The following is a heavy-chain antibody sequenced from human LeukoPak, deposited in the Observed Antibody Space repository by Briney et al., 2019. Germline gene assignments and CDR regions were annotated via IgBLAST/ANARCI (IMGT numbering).Heavy chain of an antibody. J-gene: IGHJ4*02. CDR1: GFTFRSYG. D-gene: IGHD5-12*01. Sequence: GGSLRLSCAASGFTFRSYGMHWVRQAPGKGLEWVAFIRYDGTNKYYADSVKGRFTISRDNSENTLYLQMNSLRAEDTAVYYCARGPSGYHNTGGQGTLVTVSS. CDR3: ARGPSGYHNT. CDR2: IRYDGTNK. V-gene: IGHV3-30*02.